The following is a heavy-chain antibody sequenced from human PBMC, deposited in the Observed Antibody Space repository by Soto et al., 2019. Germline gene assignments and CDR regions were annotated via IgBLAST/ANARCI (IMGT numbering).Heavy chain of an antibody. CDR2: IIPILGIA. D-gene: IGHD4-4*01. V-gene: IGHV1-69*02. Sequence: QVQLVQSGAEVKKPGSSVKVSCKASGGTFSSYTISWVRQAPGQGLEWMGRIIPILGIANYAQKFQGRVTITADKSTSTAYMELSSLRSEDTAVYYCARGGFTVTTHCGMDVWGQGTTVTVSS. CDR3: ARGGFTVTTHCGMDV. CDR1: GGTFSSYT. J-gene: IGHJ6*02.